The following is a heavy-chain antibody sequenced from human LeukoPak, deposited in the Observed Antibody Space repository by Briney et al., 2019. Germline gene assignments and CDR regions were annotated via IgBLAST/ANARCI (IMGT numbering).Heavy chain of an antibody. D-gene: IGHD4-17*01. CDR3: ARRTTTVTTKGAFDI. J-gene: IGHJ3*02. Sequence: PGGSLRLSCAASGFTVSSNYMSWVRQAPGKGLEWVSVIYSGGSTYYADSVKGRFTISRHNSKNTLYLQMNSLRAEDTAVYYCARRTTTVTTKGAFDIWGQGTMVTVSS. CDR2: IYSGGST. V-gene: IGHV3-53*04. CDR1: GFTVSSNY.